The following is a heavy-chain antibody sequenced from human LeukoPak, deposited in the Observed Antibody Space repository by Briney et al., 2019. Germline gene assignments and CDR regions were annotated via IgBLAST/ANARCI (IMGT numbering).Heavy chain of an antibody. D-gene: IGHD4-17*01. Sequence: ASVKVSCKASGYTFTSYGISWVRQAPGQGLEWMGWISAYNGNTNYAQKLQGRVTMTTDTSTSTAYMELRSLRSDDTAVYYCARGGTFYDYGDYFDYWGQGILVTVSS. V-gene: IGHV1-18*01. CDR3: ARGGTFYDYGDYFDY. J-gene: IGHJ4*02. CDR2: ISAYNGNT. CDR1: GYTFTSYG.